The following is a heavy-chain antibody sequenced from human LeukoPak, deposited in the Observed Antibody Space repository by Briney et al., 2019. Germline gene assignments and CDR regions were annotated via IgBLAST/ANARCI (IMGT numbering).Heavy chain of an antibody. CDR1: GFTFDSYG. J-gene: IGHJ4*02. Sequence: GGSLRLSCAASGFTFDSYGMHWVRQAPGKGLEWVAVTSSDLNVKLYADSVKGRFTISRDNSRSTLYLQMNSLRPEDTAIYYCAREGYYGSGSPPSLYFDYWGQGTLVTVSS. D-gene: IGHD3-10*01. V-gene: IGHV3-30*03. CDR2: TSSDLNVK. CDR3: AREGYYGSGSPPSLYFDY.